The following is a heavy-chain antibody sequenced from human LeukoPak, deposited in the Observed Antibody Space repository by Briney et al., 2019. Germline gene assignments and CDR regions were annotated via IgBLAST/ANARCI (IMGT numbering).Heavy chain of an antibody. V-gene: IGHV4-31*03. CDR2: IYYSGST. Sequence: SQTLSLTCTVSGGSISSGGYYWSWLRQHPGKDLQWIGYIYYSGSTYYNPSLKSRVAMSVDAYKIQFSQKLSSVTAAHTAVYYCARGFYSSGYFGYWGQGTGVSVSS. D-gene: IGHD3-22*01. CDR1: GGSISSGGYY. CDR3: ARGFYSSGYFGY. J-gene: IGHJ4*02.